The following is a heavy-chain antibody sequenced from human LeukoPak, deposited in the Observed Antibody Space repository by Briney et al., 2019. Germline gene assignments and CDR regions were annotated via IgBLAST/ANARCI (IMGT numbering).Heavy chain of an antibody. CDR1: GGSISSYY. J-gene: IGHJ2*01. Sequence: SETLSLTCTVSGGSISSYYWSRIRQPPGKGLEWIGYIYYSGSTNYNPSLKSRVTISVDTSKNQFSLKLSSVTAADTAVYYCAITIAVARHGDWYFDLWGRGTLVGDSS. V-gene: IGHV4-59*01. D-gene: IGHD6-19*01. CDR3: AITIAVARHGDWYFDL. CDR2: IYYSGST.